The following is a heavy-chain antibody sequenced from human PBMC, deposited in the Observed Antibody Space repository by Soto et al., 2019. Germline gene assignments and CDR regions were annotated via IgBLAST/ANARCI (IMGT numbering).Heavy chain of an antibody. D-gene: IGHD4-4*01. CDR1: GFTFSSYG. Sequence: GSLRLSCAASGFTFSSYGMHWVRQAPGKGLEWVAVISYDGSNKYYADSVKGRFTISRDNSKNMLYLQMNSLRAEDTAVYYCAKPNYNDYSNYWAPDFDYWGQGTLVTVSS. J-gene: IGHJ4*02. V-gene: IGHV3-30*18. CDR3: AKPNYNDYSNYWAPDFDY. CDR2: ISYDGSNK.